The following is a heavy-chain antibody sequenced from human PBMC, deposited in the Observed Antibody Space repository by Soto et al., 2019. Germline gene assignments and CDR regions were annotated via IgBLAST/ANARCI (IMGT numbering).Heavy chain of an antibody. D-gene: IGHD1-1*01. Sequence: GASVKVSCKASGYTFAGYYMRWARHAPGQGLEWMGWINPNSGGTNYAQKFQGWVTMTRDTSISTAYMELSRLRSDDTAVYYCARDYPTPAGHYYYYGMDVWGQGTTVTVSS. CDR3: ARDYPTPAGHYYYYGMDV. J-gene: IGHJ6*02. V-gene: IGHV1-2*04. CDR2: INPNSGGT. CDR1: GYTFAGYY.